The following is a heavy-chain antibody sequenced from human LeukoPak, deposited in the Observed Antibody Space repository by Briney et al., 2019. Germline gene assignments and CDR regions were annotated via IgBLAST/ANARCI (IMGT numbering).Heavy chain of an antibody. V-gene: IGHV1-46*01. J-gene: IGHJ5*02. Sequence: ASVKVSCKASGYTFTTYYMHWARQAPGQGLEWMGMINPSGGTTTYAQKFQGRVTMTRDMSTSTVYMELSSLRSEDTAVYYCARDFMIVVDTRANWFDPWGQGTLVTVSS. D-gene: IGHD3-22*01. CDR3: ARDFMIVVDTRANWFDP. CDR2: INPSGGTT. CDR1: GYTFTTYY.